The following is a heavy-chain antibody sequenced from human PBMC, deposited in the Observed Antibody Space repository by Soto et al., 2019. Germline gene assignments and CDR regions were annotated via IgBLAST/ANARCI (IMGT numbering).Heavy chain of an antibody. CDR1: GGSISSFY. CDR2: IYYSGST. D-gene: IGHD3-10*01. CDR3: ARVWGGAFDF. J-gene: IGHJ3*01. V-gene: IGHV4-59*01. Sequence: SETLSLTCTVSGGSISSFYWSWIRQPPGKGLEWIGYIYYSGSTKYNPSLKSRVTISVDTSKNRFSLRLSSVTAADTAVYYCARVWGGAFDFWGQGTMVTVSS.